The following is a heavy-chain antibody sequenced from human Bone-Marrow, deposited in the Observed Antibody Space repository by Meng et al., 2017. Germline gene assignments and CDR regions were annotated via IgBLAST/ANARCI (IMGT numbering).Heavy chain of an antibody. CDR1: GYRFTNYA. V-gene: IGHV1-3*01. CDR3: ARGRYRGSYDY. Sequence: VQLVALGVEVNKPGVTAKVSCKGFGYRFTNYAMRRGSNDPGQRLEWIGWMNAGKGNNKYSQKIHGSGTITRNIAERTAYMELSSLRYEETAVYYCARGRYRGSYDYWGQATLVTVSS. D-gene: IGHD1-26*01. J-gene: IGHJ4*02. CDR2: MNAGKGNN.